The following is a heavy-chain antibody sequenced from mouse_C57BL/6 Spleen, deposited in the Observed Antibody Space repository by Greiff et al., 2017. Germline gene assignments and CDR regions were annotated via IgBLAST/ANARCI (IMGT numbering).Heavy chain of an antibody. D-gene: IGHD4-1*01. CDR2: IDPSDSYT. V-gene: IGHV1-69*01. CDR1: GYTFTSYW. J-gene: IGHJ2*01. CDR3: ARRTNWDYFDY. Sequence: VQLQQPGAELVMPGASVKLSCKASGYTFTSYWMHWVKQRPGQGLEWIGEIDPSDSYTNYNQKFKGKSTFTVDKSSSTAYMQLSSLTSEDSAVYYCARRTNWDYFDYWGQGTTLTVSS.